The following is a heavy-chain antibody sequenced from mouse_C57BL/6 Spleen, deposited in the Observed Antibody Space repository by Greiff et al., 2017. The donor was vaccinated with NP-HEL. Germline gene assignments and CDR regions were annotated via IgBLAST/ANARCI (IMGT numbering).Heavy chain of an antibody. V-gene: IGHV1-52*01. Sequence: QVQLQQSGAELVRPGSSVKLSCKASGYTFTSYWMHWVKQRPIQGLEWIGNIDPSDSETHYNQKFKDKATLTVDKSSSTAYMQLSSLTSEDSAVYYCARAVTTVYYYAMDYWGQGTSVTVSS. CDR1: GYTFTSYW. CDR2: IDPSDSET. CDR3: ARAVTTVYYYAMDY. J-gene: IGHJ4*01. D-gene: IGHD2-5*01.